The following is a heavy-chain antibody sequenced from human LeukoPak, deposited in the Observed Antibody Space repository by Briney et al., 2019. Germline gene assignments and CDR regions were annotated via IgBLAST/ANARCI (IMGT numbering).Heavy chain of an antibody. CDR3: AKDWYDYGDYLAYFDY. V-gene: IGHV3-30*02. J-gene: IGHJ4*02. CDR1: GFTFSSYG. Sequence: GGSLRLSCAASGFTFSSYGMHWVRQAPGKGLEWVAFIRYDGSNKYYADSVKGRFTISRDNSKNTLYLQMNSLRAEDTAVYYCAKDWYDYGDYLAYFDYWGQGTLVTVSS. CDR2: IRYDGSNK. D-gene: IGHD4-17*01.